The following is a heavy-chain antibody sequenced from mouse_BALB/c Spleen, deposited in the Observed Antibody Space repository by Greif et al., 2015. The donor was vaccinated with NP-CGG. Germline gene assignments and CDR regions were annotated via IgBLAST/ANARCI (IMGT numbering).Heavy chain of an antibody. V-gene: IGHV14-3*02. CDR2: IDPANGNT. Sequence: VQLQQSGAELVKPGASVKLSCTASGFNIKDTYMHWVKQRPEQGLEWIGRIDPANGNTKYDPKFQGKATITADTSSNTAYLQLSSLTSEDTAVYYCARVYDGYYLYYAMDYWGQGTSVTVSS. CDR1: GFNIKDTY. CDR3: ARVYDGYYLYYAMDY. J-gene: IGHJ4*01. D-gene: IGHD2-3*01.